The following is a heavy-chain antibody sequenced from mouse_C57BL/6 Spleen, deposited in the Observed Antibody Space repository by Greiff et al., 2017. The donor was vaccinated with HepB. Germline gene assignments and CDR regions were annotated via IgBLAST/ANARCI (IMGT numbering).Heavy chain of an antibody. CDR3: ARGETGFDY. CDR2: IDPSDSYT. CDR1: GYTFTSYW. Sequence: QVQLQQPGAELVKPGASVKLSCKASGYTFTSYWMQWVKQRPGQGLEWIGEIDPSDSYTNYNQKFKGKATLTVDTSSSTAYMQLSSLTSEDSAVYYCARGETGFDYWGQGTTLTVSS. D-gene: IGHD4-1*01. V-gene: IGHV1-50*01. J-gene: IGHJ2*01.